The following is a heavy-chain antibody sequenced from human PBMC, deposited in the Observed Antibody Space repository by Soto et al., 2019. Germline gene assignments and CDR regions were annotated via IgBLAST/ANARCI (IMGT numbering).Heavy chain of an antibody. CDR1: GGTFSSYA. D-gene: IGHD2-15*01. J-gene: IGHJ2*01. V-gene: IGHV1-69*12. Sequence: QVQLMQSGAEVKKPGSSVKVSCKASGGTFSSYAISWVRQAPGQGLEWMGGIIPIFGTANYAQKFQGRVTITADESTSTAYMELSRLRSEDTAVYYCARVVTVVKSFHYWYFDLWGRGNLVTVSS. CDR2: IIPIFGTA. CDR3: ARVVTVVKSFHYWYFDL.